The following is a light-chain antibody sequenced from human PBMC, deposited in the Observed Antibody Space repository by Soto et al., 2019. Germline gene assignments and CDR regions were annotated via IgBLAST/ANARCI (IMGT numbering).Light chain of an antibody. Sequence: DIQMTQSPSTLSGSVGDRVTITCRASQTISSWLAWYQQKPGKAPKLLIDKASTLKSGVPSRFSGSGSGTEFTLTISSLPPDDFAPYYCQPYNSYSQAVGQGTKV. J-gene: IGKJ1*01. CDR1: QTISSW. CDR3: QPYNSYSQA. V-gene: IGKV1-5*03. CDR2: KAS.